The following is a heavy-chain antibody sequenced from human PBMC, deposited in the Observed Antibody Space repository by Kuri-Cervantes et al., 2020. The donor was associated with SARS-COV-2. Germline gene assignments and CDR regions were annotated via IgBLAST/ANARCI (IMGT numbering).Heavy chain of an antibody. J-gene: IGHJ4*02. Sequence: ASVKVSCKPSGYTFINYYIHWVRQAPGQGLEWMGIVNPNNGDTNYAQKFQARITMTRDTSTSTVYMELSSLRSEDTAISYCYCAPKGGFDSWGQGTLVTVSS. CDR2: VNPNNGDT. V-gene: IGHV1-46*01. CDR3: YCAPKGGFDS. CDR1: GYTFINYY. D-gene: IGHD2-21*01.